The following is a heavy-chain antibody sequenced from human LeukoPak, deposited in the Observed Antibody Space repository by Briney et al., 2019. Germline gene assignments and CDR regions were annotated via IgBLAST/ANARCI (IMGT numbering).Heavy chain of an antibody. CDR1: GGSISSYY. CDR2: IYYSGST. Sequence: SETLSLTCTVSGGSISSYYWSWIRQPPGKGLEYIGYIYYSGSTNYNPSLKSRVAISVDTSKNQFSLKLSSVTAADTAVYYCARTEESGYSYGYFGYYYYMDVWGKGTTVTVSS. V-gene: IGHV4-59*01. J-gene: IGHJ6*03. CDR3: ARTEESGYSYGYFGYYYYMDV. D-gene: IGHD5-18*01.